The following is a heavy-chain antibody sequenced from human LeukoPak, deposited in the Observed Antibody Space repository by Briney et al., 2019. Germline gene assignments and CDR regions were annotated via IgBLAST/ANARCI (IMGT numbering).Heavy chain of an antibody. CDR2: IYYSGST. Sequence: SETLSLTCTVSGGSISSSSYYWGWIRQPPRKGLEWIVSIYYSGSTYYNPSLKSRVTISVDTSKNQFSLKLSSVTAADTAVYYCARDLRSGSYPSHSDYWGQGTLVTVSS. D-gene: IGHD3-10*01. CDR3: ARDLRSGSYPSHSDY. V-gene: IGHV4-39*07. CDR1: GGSISSSSYY. J-gene: IGHJ4*02.